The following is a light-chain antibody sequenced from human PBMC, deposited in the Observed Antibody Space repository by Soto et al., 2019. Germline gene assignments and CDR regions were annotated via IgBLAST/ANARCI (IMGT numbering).Light chain of an antibody. V-gene: IGKV1-12*01. J-gene: IGKJ4*01. CDR2: AAS. Sequence: DIQMTQSPSSVSASVGDRVTITCRASQGISSRLAWYQQKPGKAPNLLIYAASRLQSGVPSRFSGTGSGTDFTLPISSLQPEDFSIYDCQQADSFPLTFGGGTKVEVK. CDR1: QGISSR. CDR3: QQADSFPLT.